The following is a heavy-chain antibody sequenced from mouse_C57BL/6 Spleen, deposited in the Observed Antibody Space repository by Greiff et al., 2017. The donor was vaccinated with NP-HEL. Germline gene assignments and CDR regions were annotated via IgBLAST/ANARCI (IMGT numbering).Heavy chain of an antibody. V-gene: IGHV10-3*01. CDR2: IRSKSSNYAT. CDR1: GFTFNTYA. J-gene: IGHJ1*03. CDR3: VRGAHYYGSSLGYFDV. Sequence: EVQLVESGGGLVQPKGSLKLSCAASGFTFNTYAMHWVRQAPGKGLEWVARIRSKSSNYATYYADSVKDRFTISRDESQSMLYLQMNNLKTEDTAMYYCVRGAHYYGSSLGYFDVWGTGTTVTVSS. D-gene: IGHD1-1*01.